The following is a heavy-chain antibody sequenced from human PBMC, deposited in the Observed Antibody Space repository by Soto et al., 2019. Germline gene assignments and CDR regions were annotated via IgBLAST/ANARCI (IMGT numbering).Heavy chain of an antibody. CDR3: ARDGGYSSGWYSTYRWFDP. D-gene: IGHD6-19*01. V-gene: IGHV4-4*02. J-gene: IGHJ5*02. CDR2: IYHSGST. CDR1: GGSISSSNW. Sequence: SSETLSLTCAVSGGSISSSNWWSWVRQPPGKGLEWIGEIYHSGSTNYNPSLKSRVTISVDKSKNQFSLKLSSVTAADTAVYYCARDGGYSSGWYSTYRWFDPWGQGTLVTVSS.